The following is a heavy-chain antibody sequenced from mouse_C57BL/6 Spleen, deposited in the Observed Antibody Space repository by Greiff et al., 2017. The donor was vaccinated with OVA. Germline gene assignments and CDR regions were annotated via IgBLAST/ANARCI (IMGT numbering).Heavy chain of an antibody. Sequence: VQLKQSGAELVKPGASVKLSCTASGFNIKDYYMHWVKQRTEQGLEWIGRIDPEDGETKYAPKFQGKATITADTSSNTAYLQLSSLTSEDTAVYYCARWGSMVTTKAWFAYWGQGTLVTVSA. CDR3: ARWGSMVTTKAWFAY. D-gene: IGHD2-2*01. V-gene: IGHV14-2*01. CDR2: IDPEDGET. J-gene: IGHJ3*01. CDR1: GFNIKDYY.